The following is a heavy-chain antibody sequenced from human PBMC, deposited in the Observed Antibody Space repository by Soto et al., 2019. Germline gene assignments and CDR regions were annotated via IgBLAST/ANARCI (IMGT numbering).Heavy chain of an antibody. J-gene: IGHJ4*02. Sequence: VQSGGEVKKPGASVKVSCKASGYTFSNNGFTWVRQAPGQGLEWMGWIGGYNGNTNYAPKFQGRVTMTADTSRSTAHMELRGLRSADTAVYYCATAIAATGPADSWGQGTLVTVSS. V-gene: IGHV1-18*01. CDR3: ATAIAATGPADS. CDR1: GYTFSNNG. D-gene: IGHD1-1*01. CDR2: IGGYNGNT.